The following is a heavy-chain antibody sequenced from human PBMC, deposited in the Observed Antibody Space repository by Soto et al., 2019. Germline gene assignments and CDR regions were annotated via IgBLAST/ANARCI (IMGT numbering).Heavy chain of an antibody. Sequence: GGSLRLSCAASGFTFSAYWMHWVRQAPGKGLLWVSRVRGDGSSPTYAESVKGRFTISRDNAKNTLSLQMNSLGAEDTAVYYCARSHCSDDGCADGLAYWGQGTLVTVSS. D-gene: IGHD2-15*01. CDR2: VRGDGSSP. CDR1: GFTFSAYW. CDR3: ARSHCSDDGCADGLAY. J-gene: IGHJ4*02. V-gene: IGHV3-74*01.